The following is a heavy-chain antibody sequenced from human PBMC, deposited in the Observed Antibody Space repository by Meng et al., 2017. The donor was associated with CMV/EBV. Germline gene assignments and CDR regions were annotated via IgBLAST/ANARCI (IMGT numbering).Heavy chain of an antibody. D-gene: IGHD2-15*01. V-gene: IGHV4-4*07. CDR2: IYTSGST. CDR1: GGSTSSYY. Sequence: QAQLQVSGPGLMKPSKTLALTCTVSGGSTSSYYWSWIRQPGGKGLEWIGRIYTSGSTNYNPSLKSRVTMSVDTSKNQFSLKLSSVTAADTAVYYCARSMVVAGDWFDPWGQGTLVTVSS. CDR3: ARSMVVAGDWFDP. J-gene: IGHJ5*02.